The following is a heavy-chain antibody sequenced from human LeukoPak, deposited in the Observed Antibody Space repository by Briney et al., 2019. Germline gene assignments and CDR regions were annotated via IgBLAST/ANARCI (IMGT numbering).Heavy chain of an antibody. J-gene: IGHJ5*02. V-gene: IGHV3-11*05. D-gene: IGHD3-16*02. CDR2: ISSSSTYT. Sequence: GGSLRLSCAASGFSFSDYYMGWIRQAPGKGLEWVSYISSSSTYTNSADSVKGRFTISRDNAKNSLYLQMNSLRVEDTAVYYCAKVLDAYTWGNYRYPENWFDPWGQGTLVTVSS. CDR1: GFSFSDYY. CDR3: AKVLDAYTWGNYRYPENWFDP.